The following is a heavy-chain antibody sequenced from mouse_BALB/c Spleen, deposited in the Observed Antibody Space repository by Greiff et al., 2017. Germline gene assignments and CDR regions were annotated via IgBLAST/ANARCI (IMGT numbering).Heavy chain of an antibody. Sequence: EVQLVESGGGLVQPGGSRKLSCAASGFTFSSFGMHWVRQAPEKGLEWVAYISSGSSTIYYADTVKGRFTISRDNPKNTLFLQMTSLRSEDTAMYYCARLGYGYAMDYWGQGTSVTVSS. V-gene: IGHV5-17*02. J-gene: IGHJ4*01. CDR3: ARLGYGYAMDY. D-gene: IGHD2-14*01. CDR2: ISSGSSTI. CDR1: GFTFSSFG.